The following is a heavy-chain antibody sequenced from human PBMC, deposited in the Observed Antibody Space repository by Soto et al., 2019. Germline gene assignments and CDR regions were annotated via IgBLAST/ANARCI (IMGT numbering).Heavy chain of an antibody. V-gene: IGHV1-3*01. D-gene: IGHD6-19*01. CDR2: LNAGNGNT. J-gene: IGHJ4*02. Sequence: QVQLVQSGAEVKKPGASVKVSCKASGYTFTSYAMHWVRQAPGQRLEWMGWLNAGNGNTKYSQKFQGRVTISRDTSASTAYMELSSLRSEDTAVYYCARDSRGLELPHFDYWGQGTLVTVAS. CDR1: GYTFTSYA. CDR3: ARDSRGLELPHFDY.